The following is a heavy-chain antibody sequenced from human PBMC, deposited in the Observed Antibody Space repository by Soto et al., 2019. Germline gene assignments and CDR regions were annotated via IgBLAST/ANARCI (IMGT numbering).Heavy chain of an antibody. V-gene: IGHV3-23*01. D-gene: IGHD6-19*01. J-gene: IGHJ5*02. CDR2: ISGSGDNT. CDR1: GFTFSGFTFSSYA. CDR3: AKDRAAVAPRVRFVP. Sequence: GGSLRLSCAASGFTFSGFTFSSYAMSWVRQAPGKGLEWVSSISGSGDNTYYADSVKGRFTISRDNSKNTLSLQMNSLRADDTAVYYCAKDRAAVAPRVRFVPWGQGTLVTVSS.